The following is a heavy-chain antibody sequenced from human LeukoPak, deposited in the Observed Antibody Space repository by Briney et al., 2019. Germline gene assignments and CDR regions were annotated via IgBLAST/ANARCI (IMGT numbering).Heavy chain of an antibody. J-gene: IGHJ4*02. CDR2: ISGSGGST. CDR1: GFTFSSYA. V-gene: IGHV3-23*01. CDR3: ATTSWVVTATRFDY. Sequence: WGALRLSCAASGFTFSSYAMSLVRQAPGEGLEWGSAISGSGGSTYYADSVKGRFTISRDNSKNTLYLQMNSLRAEDTAVYYCATTSWVVTATRFDYWGQGTLVTVSS. D-gene: IGHD2-21*02.